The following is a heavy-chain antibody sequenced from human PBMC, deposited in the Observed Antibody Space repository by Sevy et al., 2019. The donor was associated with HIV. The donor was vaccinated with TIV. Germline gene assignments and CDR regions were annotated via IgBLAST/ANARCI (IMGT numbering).Heavy chain of an antibody. CDR2: IKGDGSDK. CDR3: AHETFGRFQS. Sequence: GGSLRLSCAASGFTFSGNWMNWVRQAPGKGLEWVANIKGDGSDKHYVDSVEGRSTISRDNAKNLLFLQMNSLRVEDTAVYYCAHETFGRFQSWGQGTLVTVSS. D-gene: IGHD3-16*01. V-gene: IGHV3-7*01. J-gene: IGHJ4*02. CDR1: GFTFSGNW.